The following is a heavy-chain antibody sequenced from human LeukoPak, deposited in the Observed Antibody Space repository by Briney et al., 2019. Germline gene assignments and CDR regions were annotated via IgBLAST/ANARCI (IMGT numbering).Heavy chain of an antibody. CDR3: ARLSIAAAGTEWFDP. D-gene: IGHD6-13*01. CDR1: GFTFSSYW. Sequence: GGSLRHSCAASGFTFSSYWMSWVRQAPGKGLEWVANIKQDGSEKYYVDSVKGRFTISRDNAKNSLYLQMNSLRAEDTAVYYCARLSIAAAGTEWFDPWGQGTLVTVSS. V-gene: IGHV3-7*01. CDR2: IKQDGSEK. J-gene: IGHJ5*02.